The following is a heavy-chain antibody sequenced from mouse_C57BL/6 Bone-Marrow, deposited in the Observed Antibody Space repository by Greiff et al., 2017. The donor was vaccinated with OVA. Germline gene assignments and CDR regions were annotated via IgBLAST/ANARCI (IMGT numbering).Heavy chain of an antibody. Sequence: EVMLVESGGGLVKPGGSLKLSCAASGFTFSSYAMSWVRQTPEKRLEWVATISDGGSYTYYPDNVKGRFTISRDNAKNNLYLQMSHLKSEDTAMYYCARAHYYGSSYRWYFDVWGTGTTVTVSS. CDR1: GFTFSSYA. CDR3: ARAHYYGSSYRWYFDV. CDR2: ISDGGSYT. J-gene: IGHJ1*03. V-gene: IGHV5-4*03. D-gene: IGHD1-1*01.